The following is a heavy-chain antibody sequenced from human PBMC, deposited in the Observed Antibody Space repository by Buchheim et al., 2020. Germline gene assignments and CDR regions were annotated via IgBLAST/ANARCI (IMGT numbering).Heavy chain of an antibody. J-gene: IGHJ5*02. CDR3: AKRERRGFGEHNS. V-gene: IGHV3-23*01. D-gene: IGHD3-10*01. CDR2: ISPGGVST. CDR1: GFIFSTYD. Sequence: EVQLLESGGGLVQPGGSLRLSCAASGFIFSTYDMSWVRQAPGKGLEWVSAISPGGVSTYYSDSVRGRFTISRDNSKNTLYLQMDSLRVEDTAIYYCAKRERRGFGEHNSWGQGTL.